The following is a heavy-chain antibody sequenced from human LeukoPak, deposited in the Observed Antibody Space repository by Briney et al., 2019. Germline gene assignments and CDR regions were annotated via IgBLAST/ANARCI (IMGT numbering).Heavy chain of an antibody. CDR2: INTNTGNP. CDR1: GYTFTSYA. J-gene: IGHJ4*02. Sequence: ASAKVSCKASGYTFTSYAMNWVRQAPGQGLEWMGWINTNTGNPTYAQGFTGRFVFSLDTSVSTAYLQISSLKAEDTAVYYCARASSSSWYAPLSYFDYWGQGTLVTVSS. V-gene: IGHV7-4-1*02. CDR3: ARASSSSWYAPLSYFDY. D-gene: IGHD6-13*01.